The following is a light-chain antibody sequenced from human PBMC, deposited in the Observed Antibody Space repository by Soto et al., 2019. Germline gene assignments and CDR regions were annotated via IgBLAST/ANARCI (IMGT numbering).Light chain of an antibody. CDR3: EQRSRWPII. CDR1: QSVTSS. J-gene: IGKJ5*01. V-gene: IGKV3-11*01. Sequence: GLTQCPSTRSFSPVRRATLPCRASQSVTSSLAWYQQRPGQAPRILINDESRGATGMPDRFSGSGSGADLSLTISRLESEDFAVYYCEQRSRWPIIVGQGTRLDIK. CDR2: DES.